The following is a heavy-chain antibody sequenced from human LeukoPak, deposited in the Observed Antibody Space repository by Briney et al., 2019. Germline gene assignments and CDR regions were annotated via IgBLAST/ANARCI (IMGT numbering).Heavy chain of an antibody. Sequence: PGGSLRLSCAASGFTFDDYAMHWVRQAPGKGLEWVSGISWNSGSIGYADSVKGRFTISRDNAKNSLYLQMNSLRAEDTAVYYCARVYCSGGSCYRGDDAFDIWGQGTMVTVSS. CDR1: GFTFDDYA. CDR2: ISWNSGSI. CDR3: ARVYCSGGSCYRGDDAFDI. D-gene: IGHD2-15*01. V-gene: IGHV3-9*01. J-gene: IGHJ3*02.